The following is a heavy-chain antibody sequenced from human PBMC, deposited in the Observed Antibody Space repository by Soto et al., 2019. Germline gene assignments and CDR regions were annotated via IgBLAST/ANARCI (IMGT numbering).Heavy chain of an antibody. CDR3: ARDREYYESSGLYFDY. D-gene: IGHD3-22*01. CDR2: IYYGWNT. V-gene: IGHV4-59*01. CDR1: GGSISDYY. Sequence: SETLSLTCTVSGGSISDYYWSWIRQPPGKGLEWIGYIYYGWNTNYKPSLKSRVTISVDTSKNQFSLKLISVTAADTAVYYCARDREYYESSGLYFDYWGQGTLVTVSS. J-gene: IGHJ4*02.